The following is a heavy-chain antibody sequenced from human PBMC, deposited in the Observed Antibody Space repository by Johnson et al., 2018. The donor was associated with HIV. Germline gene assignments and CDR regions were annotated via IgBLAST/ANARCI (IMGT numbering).Heavy chain of an antibody. CDR2: IRYDGVGT. D-gene: IGHD1-7*01. CDR3: AKRTDLGWNYGHDAFDI. CDR1: EFSFSSYG. V-gene: IGHV3-30*02. Sequence: QVQLIESGGGVVQSGGSLRLSCAAPEFSFSSYGMHWVRQTPGKGLEWVAFIRYDGVGTHYADSVKGRFTISRDDSTNTLYLQMNSLRAEDTAVYYCAKRTDLGWNYGHDAFDIWGQGAMVTVSS. J-gene: IGHJ3*02.